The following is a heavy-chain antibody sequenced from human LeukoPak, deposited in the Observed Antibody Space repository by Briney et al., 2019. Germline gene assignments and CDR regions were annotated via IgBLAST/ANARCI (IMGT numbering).Heavy chain of an antibody. J-gene: IGHJ4*02. CDR2: INPNTGDT. Sequence: ASVKVSCKASGYTFTGYYTHWVRQDPGQGFEWMGWINPNTGDTNYAQKFQGRVTMTRDTTISAAFMELTRLTSDDTAVYYCASYPSSSPPFDYWGQGTLVTVSS. D-gene: IGHD6-6*01. CDR3: ASYPSSSPPFDY. CDR1: GYTFTGYY. V-gene: IGHV1-2*02.